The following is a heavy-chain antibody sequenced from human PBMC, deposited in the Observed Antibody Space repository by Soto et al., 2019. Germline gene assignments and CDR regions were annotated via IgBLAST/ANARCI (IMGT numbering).Heavy chain of an antibody. D-gene: IGHD5-12*01. Sequence: QVQLVQSGAEVKKPGSSGKGSCKASGGTFSTSTFSWVRQAPGQGLEWMGRIIPSLDKADYTQKSEDRVAITAEPCTNTAYMELSKLRYDDTGVYFCARHSLISPIFSGYDAIDHWGQGSLVSVS. J-gene: IGHJ4*02. V-gene: IGHV1-69*02. CDR1: GGTFSTST. CDR2: IIPSLDKA. CDR3: ARHSLISPIFSGYDAIDH.